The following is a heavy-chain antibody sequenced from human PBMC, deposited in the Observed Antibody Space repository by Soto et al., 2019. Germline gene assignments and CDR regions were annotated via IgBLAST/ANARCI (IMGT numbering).Heavy chain of an antibody. CDR2: TYYRSKWYN. J-gene: IGHJ5*02. D-gene: IGHD3-22*01. CDR3: ASSPGTYDSSGYYGQNWFDP. Sequence: PSQTLSLTCAISGDSVSSNSAAWNWIRQSPSRGLEWLGRTYYRSKWYNDYAVSVKSRITINPDTSKNQFSLQLNSVTPEDTAVYYCASSPGTYDSSGYYGQNWFDPWGQGTLVTVSS. V-gene: IGHV6-1*01. CDR1: GDSVSSNSAA.